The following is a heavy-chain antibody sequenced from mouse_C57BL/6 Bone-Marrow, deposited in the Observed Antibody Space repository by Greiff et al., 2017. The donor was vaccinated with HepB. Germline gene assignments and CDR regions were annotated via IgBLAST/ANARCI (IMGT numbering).Heavy chain of an antibody. Sequence: EVQGVESGGDLVKPGGSLKLSCAASGFTFSSYGMSWVRQTPDKRLEWVATISSGGSYTYYPDSVKGRFTISRDNAKNTLYLQMSSLKSEDTAMYYCARQDYGSSLYAMDYWGQGTSVTVSS. CDR3: ARQDYGSSLYAMDY. CDR2: ISSGGSYT. J-gene: IGHJ4*01. V-gene: IGHV5-6*01. CDR1: GFTFSSYG. D-gene: IGHD1-1*01.